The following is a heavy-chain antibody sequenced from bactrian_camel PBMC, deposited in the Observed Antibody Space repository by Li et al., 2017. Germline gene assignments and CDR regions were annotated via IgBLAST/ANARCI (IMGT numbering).Heavy chain of an antibody. CDR3: AADLRPTVVAAVEVVGY. J-gene: IGHJ6*01. CDR1: GLVDSPRC. CDR2: IRGDGTT. V-gene: IGHV3S53*01. Sequence: HVQLVESGGNSVQAGGSLRLSCEVIGLVDSPRCMGWLRQATGEEREAAALIRGDGTTVYQDSVKGRFTISRDIANNTLNLQMNSLKPEDTGMYYCAADLRPTVVAAVEVVGYWGQGTQVTVS. D-gene: IGHD6*01.